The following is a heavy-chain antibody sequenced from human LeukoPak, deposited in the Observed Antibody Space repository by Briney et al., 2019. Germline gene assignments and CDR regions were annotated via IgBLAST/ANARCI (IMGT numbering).Heavy chain of an antibody. D-gene: IGHD3-10*01. J-gene: IGHJ4*02. Sequence: PSGTLSLTCAVSGGSISSSNWWSWVRQPPGKGLEWFGEVHHSGGTNYNPSLKSRVTISADRSNNRFSLSLNSVTAADTAVFYCARGEEYGSGTVHFDYWGQGILVTVSS. CDR3: ARGEEYGSGTVHFDY. V-gene: IGHV4-4*02. CDR1: GGSISSSNW. CDR2: VHHSGGT.